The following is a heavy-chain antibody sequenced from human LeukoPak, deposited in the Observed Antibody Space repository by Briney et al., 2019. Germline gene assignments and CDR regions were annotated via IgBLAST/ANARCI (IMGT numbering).Heavy chain of an antibody. CDR1: GFTFSSYA. J-gene: IGHJ4*02. CDR3: ASEVDY. Sequence: GGSLRLSCAASGFTFSSYAMHWVRQAPGKGLEWVAVISYDGSNKYYADSVKGRFTISRDNSKNTLYLQMNSLRAEDTAVYYCASEVDYWGQGTLVTVSS. CDR2: ISYDGSNK. V-gene: IGHV3-30*04.